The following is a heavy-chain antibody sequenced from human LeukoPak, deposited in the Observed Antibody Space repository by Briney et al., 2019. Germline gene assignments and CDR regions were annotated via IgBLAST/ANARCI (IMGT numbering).Heavy chain of an antibody. J-gene: IGHJ4*02. Sequence: GGSLRLSCAASGFTFSNYNMNWVRQAPGRGLEWVSSISSSSTTIYYADSVKGRFTISRDNAKNSLSLQMNTLRAEDTAVYYCARGYGTVDYWGQGTLVTVSS. D-gene: IGHD1-1*01. CDR2: ISSSSTTI. V-gene: IGHV3-48*01. CDR3: ARGYGTVDY. CDR1: GFTFSNYN.